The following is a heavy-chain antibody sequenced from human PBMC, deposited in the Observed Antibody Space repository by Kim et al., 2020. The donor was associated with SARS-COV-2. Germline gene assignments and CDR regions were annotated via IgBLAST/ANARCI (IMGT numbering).Heavy chain of an antibody. CDR3: ARLGVSYGSNGMDV. CDR1: GGSISSSSYY. J-gene: IGHJ6*02. Sequence: SETLSLTCTVSGGSISSSSYYWGWIRQPPGKGLEWIGSIYYSGSTYYNPSLKSRVTISVDTSKNQFSLKLSSVTAADTAVYYCARLGVSYGSNGMDVWGQATTLTLSS. CDR2: IYYSGST. V-gene: IGHV4-39*01. D-gene: IGHD5-18*01.